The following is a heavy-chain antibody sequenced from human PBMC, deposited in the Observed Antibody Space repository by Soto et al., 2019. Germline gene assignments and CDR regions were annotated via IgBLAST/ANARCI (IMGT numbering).Heavy chain of an antibody. CDR2: IFYSGST. V-gene: IGHV4-59*08. D-gene: IGHD6-6*01. CDR3: ARHYSAYSSSDWFDP. J-gene: IGHJ5*02. Sequence: WTWLRQPPGKGLEWIGYIFYSGSTNYNPSLKSRVTISVDTSKNQFSLKLSSVTAADTAVYYCARHYSAYSSSDWFDPWGQGTLVTVSS.